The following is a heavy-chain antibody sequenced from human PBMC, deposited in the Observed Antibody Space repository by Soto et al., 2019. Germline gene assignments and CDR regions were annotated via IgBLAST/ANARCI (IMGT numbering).Heavy chain of an antibody. V-gene: IGHV5-51*01. CDR1: GYSFTSYW. J-gene: IGHJ4*02. CDR2: IYPGDSDT. CDR3: ARTSYYDILTGYCSDY. D-gene: IGHD3-9*01. Sequence: ESLKISCKGSGYSFTSYWIGWVRQMPGKGLEWMGIIYPGDSDTRYSPSFQGQVTISADKSISTAYLQWSSLKASDTAMYYCARTSYYDILTGYCSDYWGQGTLVTVSS.